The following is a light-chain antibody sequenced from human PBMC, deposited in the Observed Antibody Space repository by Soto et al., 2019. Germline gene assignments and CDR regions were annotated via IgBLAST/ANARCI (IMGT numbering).Light chain of an antibody. Sequence: DIQLTQSPSFLSASVGDRVTITCRASQGMNNYLAWYQQKAGKAPKVLIFPASTLQSGVPSRFSGSGSGSEFTLTISSLQPEDFATYYCQQLKTYPLTFDGGTKVDIK. J-gene: IGKJ4*01. CDR3: QQLKTYPLT. V-gene: IGKV1-9*01. CDR1: QGMNNY. CDR2: PAS.